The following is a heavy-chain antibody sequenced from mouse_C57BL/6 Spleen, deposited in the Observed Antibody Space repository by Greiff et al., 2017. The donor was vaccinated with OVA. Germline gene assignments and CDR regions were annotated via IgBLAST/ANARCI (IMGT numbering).Heavy chain of an antibody. V-gene: IGHV1-81*01. CDR3: AIFYYGSSYLYYFDY. CDR1: GYTFTSYG. Sequence: QVQLQQSGAELARPGASVKLSCKASGYTFTSYGISWVKQRTGQGLEWIGEIYPRSGNTYYNEKFKGQATLTADQSSSTAYMELRSLTSEYSAVYFCAIFYYGSSYLYYFDYWGQGTTLTVSS. CDR2: IYPRSGNT. D-gene: IGHD1-1*01. J-gene: IGHJ2*01.